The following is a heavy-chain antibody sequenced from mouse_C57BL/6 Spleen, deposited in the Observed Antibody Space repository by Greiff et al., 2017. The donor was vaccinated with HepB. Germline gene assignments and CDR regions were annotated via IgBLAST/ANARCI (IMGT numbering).Heavy chain of an antibody. CDR1: GFTFSSYA. J-gene: IGHJ1*03. CDR2: ISSGGDYI. Sequence: EVKLMESGEGLVKPGGSLKLSCAASGFTFSSYAMSWVRQTPEKRLEWVAYISSGGDYIYYADTVKGRFTISRDNARNTLYLQMSSLKSEDTAMYYCTRGDYYGSSYNWYFDVWGTGTTVTVSS. CDR3: TRGDYYGSSYNWYFDV. V-gene: IGHV5-9-1*02. D-gene: IGHD1-1*01.